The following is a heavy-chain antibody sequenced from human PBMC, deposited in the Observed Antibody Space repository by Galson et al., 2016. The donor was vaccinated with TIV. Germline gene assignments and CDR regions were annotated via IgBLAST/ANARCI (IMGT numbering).Heavy chain of an antibody. CDR1: GYSFTNYG. Sequence: QSGAEVKKPGESLKISCKASGYSFTNYGIAWVRQAPGQGLEWMGWISTYNGYTDYAQKLQGRVTMTTDTSTSTAYMELRSLRSDDTAMYYCARDPTYYDTNGWAHWGQGTLVIVSS. CDR2: ISTYNGYT. CDR3: ARDPTYYDTNGWAH. V-gene: IGHV1-18*01. D-gene: IGHD3-22*01. J-gene: IGHJ4*02.